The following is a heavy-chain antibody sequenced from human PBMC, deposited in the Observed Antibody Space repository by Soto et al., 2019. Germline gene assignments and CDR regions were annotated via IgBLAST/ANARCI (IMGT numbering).Heavy chain of an antibody. D-gene: IGHD3-22*01. CDR1: GYTFISYG. J-gene: IGHJ4*02. CDR3: AIGGHPLYYYDSSGYYSFDY. Sequence: APVKVSCKASGYTFISYGISWVRQAPGQGLEWMGIINPSGGSTSYAQKFQGRVTMTRDTSTSTVYMELSSLRSEDTAVYYCAIGGHPLYYYDSSGYYSFDYWGQGTLVTVSS. CDR2: INPSGGST. V-gene: IGHV1-46*01.